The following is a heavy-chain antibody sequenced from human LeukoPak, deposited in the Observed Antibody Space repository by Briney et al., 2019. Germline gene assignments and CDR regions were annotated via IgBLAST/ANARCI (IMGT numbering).Heavy chain of an antibody. CDR2: INPNRGGT. CDR3: ARDASEVEETIVVVPATRYYYCYYMDV. Sequence: ASVKVSCTASGYTFTGYYMQWVRQAPGQELEGMGWINPNRGGTNYAQKLQGRVTMTRDTSISPASLELSRLRSDDTAVYYCARDASEVEETIVVVPATRYYYCYYMDVWGKGTTVTVSS. J-gene: IGHJ6*03. CDR1: GYTFTGYY. V-gene: IGHV1-2*02. D-gene: IGHD2-2*01.